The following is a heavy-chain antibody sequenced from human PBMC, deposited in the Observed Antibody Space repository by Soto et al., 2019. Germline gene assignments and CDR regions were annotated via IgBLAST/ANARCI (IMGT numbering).Heavy chain of an antibody. J-gene: IGHJ3*02. CDR1: GFTFSTYA. V-gene: IGHV3-23*01. CDR2: ISGSGGST. CDR3: AHPRGFGVFDAYDI. Sequence: GGSLRLSCAASGFTFSTYAMSWVRQAPGKGLVWVSAISGSGGSTFYADSVKGRFTISRDNSMNTLYLQMNSLRTEDTAVYYCAHPRGFGVFDAYDIWGQGTMVTVSS. D-gene: IGHD3-10*01.